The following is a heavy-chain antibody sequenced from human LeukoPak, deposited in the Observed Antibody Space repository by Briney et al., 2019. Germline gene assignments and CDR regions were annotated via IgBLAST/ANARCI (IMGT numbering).Heavy chain of an antibody. D-gene: IGHD1-26*01. J-gene: IGHJ4*02. CDR2: IRSKAYGGIR. V-gene: IGHV3-49*03. CDR1: GFTFGDYG. CDR3: ARPLSGGYLSAIDC. Sequence: GGSLRLSCTASGFTFGDYGMSWFRQAPGKGLDRVTFIRSKAYGGIRGYAAAVKVRFTISRGDSKIFANVQTNSLKNEDTAVYFCARPLSGGYLSAIDCCGQGTLVTVSS.